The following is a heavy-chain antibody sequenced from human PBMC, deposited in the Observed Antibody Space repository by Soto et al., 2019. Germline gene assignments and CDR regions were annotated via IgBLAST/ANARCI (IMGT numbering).Heavy chain of an antibody. Sequence: SETLSLTCAVYGGSFSGYYWSWIRQPPGKGLEWIGEINHSGSTNYNPSLKSRVTISVDTSKNQFSLKLSSVTAADTAVYYCARDPGYSYGSPYWGQGTLVTVSS. CDR3: ARDPGYSYGSPY. D-gene: IGHD5-18*01. V-gene: IGHV4-34*01. CDR2: INHSGST. CDR1: GGSFSGYY. J-gene: IGHJ4*02.